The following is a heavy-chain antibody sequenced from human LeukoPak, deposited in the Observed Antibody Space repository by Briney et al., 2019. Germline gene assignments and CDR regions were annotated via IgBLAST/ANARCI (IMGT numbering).Heavy chain of an antibody. J-gene: IGHJ4*02. Sequence: HSGGSLSLSCAASGFSVGFNYMTWVRQAPGKGLEWVSVIYSGGNTDYADSVKGRFTISRDNSKNTVYLQMNTLRVEDTAVYYCSGGPPGRRYWGQGNLVTVSS. CDR1: GFSVGFNY. CDR3: SGGPPGRRY. CDR2: IYSGGNT. V-gene: IGHV3-53*03.